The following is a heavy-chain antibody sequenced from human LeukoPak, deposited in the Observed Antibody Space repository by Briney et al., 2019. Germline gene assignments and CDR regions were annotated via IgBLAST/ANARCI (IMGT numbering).Heavy chain of an antibody. CDR3: AREEYDYALGAFDY. V-gene: IGHV3-30*04. CDR2: MSFDGSQI. Sequence: GGSLRLSCAASGFTFSSYAMHWVRQAPGKGLEWVAAMSFDGSQIYYADFVKGRFTISRDNSKSTLYLQMNSLRTEDTAVYYCAREEYDYALGAFDYWGQGTLVTVSS. CDR1: GFTFSSYA. J-gene: IGHJ4*02. D-gene: IGHD4/OR15-4a*01.